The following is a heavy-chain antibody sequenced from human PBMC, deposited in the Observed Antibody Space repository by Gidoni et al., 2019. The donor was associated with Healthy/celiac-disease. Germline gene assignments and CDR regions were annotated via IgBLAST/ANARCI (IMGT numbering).Heavy chain of an antibody. CDR3: ARDNGHGSGSYYGWFDP. J-gene: IGHJ5*02. V-gene: IGHV1-46*01. CDR1: GYTFTSYY. CDR2: INPSGGST. D-gene: IGHD3-10*01. Sequence: QVQLVQSGAEVKKPGASVKVSCQASGYTFTSYYMHWVRQAPGQGLEWMGIINPSGGSTSYAQKFQGRVTMTRDTSTSTVYMELSSLRSEDTAVYYCARDNGHGSGSYYGWFDPWGQGTLVTVSS.